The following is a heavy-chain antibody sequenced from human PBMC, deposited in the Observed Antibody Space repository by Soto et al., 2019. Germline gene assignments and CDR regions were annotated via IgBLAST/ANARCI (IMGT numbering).Heavy chain of an antibody. V-gene: IGHV4-31*03. Sequence: SETLSLTCTVSGGSISSGGYYWSWIRQHPGKGLEWIGYIYYSGSTYYNPSLKSRVTISVDTSKNQFSLKLSSVTAADTAVYYCARDLRVEMATIGIWFDPWGQGTLVTVSS. CDR3: ARDLRVEMATIGIWFDP. D-gene: IGHD5-12*01. CDR1: GGSISSGGYY. CDR2: IYYSGST. J-gene: IGHJ5*02.